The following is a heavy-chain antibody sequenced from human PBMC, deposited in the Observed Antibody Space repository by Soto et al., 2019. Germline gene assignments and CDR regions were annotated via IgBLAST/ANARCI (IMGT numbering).Heavy chain of an antibody. CDR3: ITVFEY. V-gene: IGHV3-74*01. Sequence: GGSLRLSCAASGFTFTNYWMHWVRQVPGKGLVWVSRIDGVGTGTSYSDSVRGRFTISRDNAETMLYLQMNSLRAEDTAVYYCITVFEYWGQGTLVTVSS. CDR2: IDGVGTGT. J-gene: IGHJ4*02. CDR1: GFTFTNYW. D-gene: IGHD1-20*01.